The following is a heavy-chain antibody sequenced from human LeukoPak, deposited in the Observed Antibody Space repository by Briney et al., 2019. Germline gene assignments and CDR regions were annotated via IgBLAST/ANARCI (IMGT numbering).Heavy chain of an antibody. CDR3: ARRNEWLQAYFDY. J-gene: IGHJ4*03. V-gene: IGHV1-18*01. D-gene: IGHD5-24*01. CDR1: GYTFTNYA. CDR2: ISDGNT. Sequence: ASVKVSCKASGYTFTNYAISWVRQAPGQGLEWMGWISDGNTKYAQKFQGRVTMTTDTFTSTAYMELRSMRSDDTAVYYCARRNEWLQAYFDYWGQGTMVTVSS.